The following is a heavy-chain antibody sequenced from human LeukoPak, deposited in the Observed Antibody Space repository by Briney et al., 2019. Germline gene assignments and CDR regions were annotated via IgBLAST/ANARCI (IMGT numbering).Heavy chain of an antibody. CDR1: GFTFSSYT. D-gene: IGHD6-25*01. CDR3: ARRSAAKDAFDI. Sequence: GGSLRLSCAASGFTFSSYTIHWVRQAPGKGLQWVSSISTSSIYIYYADSVKGRFTISRDNAKNTLYLQMNSLRAEDTAVYYCARRSAAKDAFDIWGQGTMVTVSS. CDR2: ISTSSIYI. V-gene: IGHV3-21*01. J-gene: IGHJ3*02.